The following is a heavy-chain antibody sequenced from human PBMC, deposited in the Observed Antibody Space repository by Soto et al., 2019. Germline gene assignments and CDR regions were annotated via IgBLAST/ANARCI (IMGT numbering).Heavy chain of an antibody. Sequence: ASVKVSCKASGYTFTSYAMHWVRQAPGQRLEWMGWINTGNGNTKYSQKFQGRVTITRDTSASTAYMELSSLRSEDTAVYYCARDPMGARTKKFDYWGQGTLVTVSS. CDR1: GYTFTSYA. V-gene: IGHV1-3*04. J-gene: IGHJ4*02. CDR2: INTGNGNT. CDR3: ARDPMGARTKKFDY. D-gene: IGHD1-1*01.